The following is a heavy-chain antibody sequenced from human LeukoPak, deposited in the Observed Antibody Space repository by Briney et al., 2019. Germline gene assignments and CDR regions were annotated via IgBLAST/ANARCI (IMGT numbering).Heavy chain of an antibody. CDR1: GGSVSSGNYY. D-gene: IGHD2-15*01. Sequence: SETLSLTCTVSGGSVSSGNYYWYWIRQPPGKGLGWIGYIHYSGDINYNPSLKSRVTISAYTSKNQLSLKLSSVTAADTAVYYCARVGCSGGSCYPDYWGQGTLVTVSS. CDR3: ARVGCSGGSCYPDY. J-gene: IGHJ4*02. V-gene: IGHV4-61*01. CDR2: IHYSGDI.